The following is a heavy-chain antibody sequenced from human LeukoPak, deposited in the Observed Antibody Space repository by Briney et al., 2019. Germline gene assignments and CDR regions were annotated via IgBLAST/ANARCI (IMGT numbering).Heavy chain of an antibody. D-gene: IGHD6-19*01. CDR2: IIPIFGTA. CDR3: ARDPSRLDRPSIAVAGTGWFDP. Sequence: SVKVSCKASGGTFSSYAISWVRQAPGQGLEWMGGIIPIFGTANYAQKFQGRVTITTDESTSTAYMELSSLRSEDTAVYYCARDPSRLDRPSIAVAGTGWFDPWGQGTLVTVSS. J-gene: IGHJ5*02. V-gene: IGHV1-69*05. CDR1: GGTFSSYA.